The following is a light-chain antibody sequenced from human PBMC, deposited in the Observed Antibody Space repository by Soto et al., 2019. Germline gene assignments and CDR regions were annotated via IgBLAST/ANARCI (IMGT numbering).Light chain of an antibody. V-gene: IGLV3-21*04. Sequence: VLTQPPSVSVAPGKKARITCGGNNIGSKSVHWYQQKPGQAPVLVIYYDSDRPSGIPERFPGYNSGNTATLPIRRVEAGHEVDNYCQKWDSRSDHVVFGGGTKHTVL. CDR2: YDS. J-gene: IGLJ2*01. CDR1: NIGSKS. CDR3: QKWDSRSDHVV.